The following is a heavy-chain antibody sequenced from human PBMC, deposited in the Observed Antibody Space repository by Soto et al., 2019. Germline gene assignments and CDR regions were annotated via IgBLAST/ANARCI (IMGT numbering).Heavy chain of an antibody. CDR3: ARAPDY. CDR2: MYHSGST. Sequence: LQLQESGSGLVKPSQTLSLTCAISGGSISSGGYSWSWIRQPPGKGLEWIGYMYHSGSTYYNPSLKSRVTISIDRSKNQFSLKLSSLTAADTAVYYCARAPDYWGQGIRVTVSS. CDR1: GGSISSGGYS. J-gene: IGHJ4*02. V-gene: IGHV4-30-2*01.